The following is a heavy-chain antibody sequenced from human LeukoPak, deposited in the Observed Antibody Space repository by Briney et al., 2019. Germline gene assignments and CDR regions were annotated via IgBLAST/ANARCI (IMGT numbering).Heavy chain of an antibody. D-gene: IGHD3-9*01. CDR2: ISGSGGST. CDR1: GFTFSSYG. J-gene: IGHJ4*02. Sequence: GGSLRLSCAASGFTFSSYGMSWVRQAPGKGLEWVSAISGSGGSTFYADSVKGRFTISRDNSKNTLYLQMNSLRAEDTAVYYCAKDLDDISYYFDYWGQGTLVTVSS. CDR3: AKDLDDISYYFDY. V-gene: IGHV3-23*01.